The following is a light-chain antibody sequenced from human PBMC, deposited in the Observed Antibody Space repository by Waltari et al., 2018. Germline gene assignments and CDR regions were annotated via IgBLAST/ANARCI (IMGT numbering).Light chain of an antibody. CDR2: VNR. CDR3: QAYDSSLSGVGVV. J-gene: IGLJ2*01. V-gene: IGLV1-40*01. Sequence: QSVLTQPPSVSGAPGQRVTISCTGSSSNIGAGYGVHWYQQFPGTAPKVLIYVNRNRPSGVPDRFSGSKSGASASLDITALQAEDEADDYCQAYDSSLSGVGVVFAGGTKLTVL. CDR1: SSNIGAGYG.